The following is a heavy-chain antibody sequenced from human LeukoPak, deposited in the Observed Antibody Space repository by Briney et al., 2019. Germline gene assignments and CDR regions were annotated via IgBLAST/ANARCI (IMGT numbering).Heavy chain of an antibody. CDR2: ISWNSGSI. Sequence: GRSLRLSCAASGFTFDDYAMHWVRQAPGKGLEWVSGISWNSGSIGYADSVKGRFTISRDNAKNSLYLQMNSLRAEDTAVYYCARQYCSGGSCSSFDYWGQGTLVTVSS. CDR3: ARQYCSGGSCSSFDY. CDR1: GFTFDDYA. D-gene: IGHD2-15*01. J-gene: IGHJ4*02. V-gene: IGHV3-9*01.